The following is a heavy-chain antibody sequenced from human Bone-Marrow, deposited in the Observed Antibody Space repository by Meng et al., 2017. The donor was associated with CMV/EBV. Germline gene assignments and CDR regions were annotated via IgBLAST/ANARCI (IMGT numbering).Heavy chain of an antibody. CDR3: AKEIQIGADY. CDR1: GRSISSSSYY. V-gene: IGHV4-39*07. CDR2: IYYSGTT. J-gene: IGHJ4*02. Sequence: SETLSLTCTVSGRSISSSSYYWGWIRQPPGKGLEWIGSIYYSGTTYYNSSLKSRVTMSVDTSKNQFSLKLNSVTAADTAVYYCAKEIQIGADYWGQGTLVTGSS. D-gene: IGHD2/OR15-2a*01.